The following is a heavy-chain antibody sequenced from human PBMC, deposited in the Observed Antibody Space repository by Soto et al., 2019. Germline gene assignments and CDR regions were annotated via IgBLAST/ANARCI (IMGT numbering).Heavy chain of an antibody. D-gene: IGHD2-2*01. CDR3: AKDIVVVPAAMGVDFDY. J-gene: IGHJ4*02. CDR2: ISGSGGST. CDR1: GFTFSSYA. V-gene: IGHV3-23*01. Sequence: GGSLRLSCAASGFTFSSYAMSWVRQAPGKGLEWVSAISGSGGSTYYADSVKGRFTISRDNSKNTLYLQMNSLRAEDTAVYYCAKDIVVVPAAMGVDFDYWGQGTLVTVSS.